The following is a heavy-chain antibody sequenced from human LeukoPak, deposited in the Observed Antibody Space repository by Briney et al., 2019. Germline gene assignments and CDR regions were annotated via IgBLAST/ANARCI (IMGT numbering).Heavy chain of an antibody. V-gene: IGHV3-30*03. CDR3: ARERGGMGKLSDGMDV. D-gene: IGHD1-26*01. CDR2: ISYDGSNK. CDR1: GFTFSSYG. Sequence: PGRSLRLSCAASGFTFSSYGMHWVRQAPGKGLEWVAVISYDGSNKYYADSVKGRFTISRDNSKNTLYLQMNSLRAEDTAVYYCARERGGMGKLSDGMDVWGQGTTVTVSS. J-gene: IGHJ6*02.